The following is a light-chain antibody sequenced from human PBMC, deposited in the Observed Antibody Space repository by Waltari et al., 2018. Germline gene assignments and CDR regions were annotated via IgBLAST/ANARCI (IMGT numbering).Light chain of an antibody. CDR3: QSADSTNTYVI. Sequence: SYELTQPPSVSVSPGQTAKITCSGDTLPKQYASWYQQKPGQAPVVVIFPASQRPSGIPERFSGSSSGTTATLTISGVQAEDEADYHCQSADSTNTYVIFGGGTKLTVL. V-gene: IGLV3-25*03. CDR1: TLPKQY. J-gene: IGLJ2*01. CDR2: PAS.